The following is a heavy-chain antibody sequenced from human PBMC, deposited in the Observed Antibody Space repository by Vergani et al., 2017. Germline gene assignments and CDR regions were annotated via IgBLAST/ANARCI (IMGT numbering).Heavy chain of an antibody. CDR3: AKDVRDYNLGSGTYSTTFDY. V-gene: IGHV1-46*03. CDR2: INPHNGGT. D-gene: IGHD3-10*01. J-gene: IGHJ4*02. Sequence: QVQLVQSGAEVKKPGASVRVSCKASGYSFSNHYIHWVRQAPGQGLEWMGIINPHNGGTTYAQKFEGRVTMTEETSTNTIFSELSSLRSEDTAVYFCAKDVRDYNLGSGTYSTTFDYWGQGTLVTVSS. CDR1: GYSFSNHY.